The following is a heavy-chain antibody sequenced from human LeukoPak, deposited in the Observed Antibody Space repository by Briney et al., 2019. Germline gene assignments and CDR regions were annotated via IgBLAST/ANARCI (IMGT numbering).Heavy chain of an antibody. D-gene: IGHD5-12*01. V-gene: IGHV1-2*04. CDR1: GYTFTGYY. CDR3: ARGYSGYDL. CDR2: LNPNSGGT. J-gene: IGHJ4*02. Sequence: ASVKVSCKASGYTFTGYYMHWVRQAPGQGLEWMGWLNPNSGGTNYVQKFQGWVTMTRDTSISTAYMELSRLRSEDTAVYYCARGYSGYDLWGQGTLVTVSS.